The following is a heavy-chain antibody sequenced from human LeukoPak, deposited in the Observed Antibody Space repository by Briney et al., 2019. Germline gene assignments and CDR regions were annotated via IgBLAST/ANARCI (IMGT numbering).Heavy chain of an antibody. Sequence: GGSLRLSCAASAFSFSDYNMNGGGQAPGKGLEGVSSITSTGSYIYYADSVKGRFTISRDNAKNSLFLQLNSLRAEDTAVYYCASSYCSGGSCSSHAFDIWGQGTLVTVSS. J-gene: IGHJ3*02. CDR1: AFSFSDYN. V-gene: IGHV3-21*01. CDR3: ASSYCSGGSCSSHAFDI. CDR2: ITSTGSYI. D-gene: IGHD2-15*01.